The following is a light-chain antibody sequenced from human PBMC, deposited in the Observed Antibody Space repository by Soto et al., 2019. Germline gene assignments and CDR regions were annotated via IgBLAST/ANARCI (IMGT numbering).Light chain of an antibody. V-gene: IGKV1-39*01. J-gene: IGKJ4*01. CDR1: QSISNY. CDR2: AAS. CDR3: QQSYGTPVT. Sequence: DIEMTQSPSSLSASVGDRVTIACRESQSISNYLNWYQHKPGKVPKLLLYAASSLQSGVPTRFSGSGSGTEFTVTIYSLQLEEVATYYGQQSYGTPVTFGGGTNVEIK.